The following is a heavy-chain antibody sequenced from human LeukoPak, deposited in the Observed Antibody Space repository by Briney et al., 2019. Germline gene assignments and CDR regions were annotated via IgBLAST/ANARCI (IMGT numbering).Heavy chain of an antibody. CDR1: GFTFSDFA. J-gene: IGHJ4*02. Sequence: GESLRLSCAASGFTFSDFALHWVRQAPGKGLEWVSVISYDGNNKYYAHSVKGRFTLSRDNSKNTLYLQMNSLRAEDTAVYYCAGTVGIVGATTGIDYWGQGTLVTVSS. CDR3: AGTVGIVGATTGIDY. V-gene: IGHV3-30-3*01. D-gene: IGHD1-26*01. CDR2: ISYDGNNK.